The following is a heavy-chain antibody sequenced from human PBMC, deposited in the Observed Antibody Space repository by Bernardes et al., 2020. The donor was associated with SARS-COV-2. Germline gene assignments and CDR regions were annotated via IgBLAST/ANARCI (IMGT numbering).Heavy chain of an antibody. J-gene: IGHJ6*02. CDR1: GFTFSSYG. V-gene: IGHV3-21*06. CDR3: ARDARGMDV. CDR2: ISGSATGT. Sequence: GSLRLSCAASGFTFSSYGMHWVRQTPGKGLEWISSISGSATGTKYADSVKGRFIISRDNSKNTLYLQMNSLRVEDTAVYYCARDARGMDVWGQGTTVTVSS.